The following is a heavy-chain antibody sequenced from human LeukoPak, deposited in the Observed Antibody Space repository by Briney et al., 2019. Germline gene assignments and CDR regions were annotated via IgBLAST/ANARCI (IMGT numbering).Heavy chain of an antibody. CDR1: GFTFSSYS. J-gene: IGHJ4*02. V-gene: IGHV3-21*01. CDR3: ARDSYYYDSSGYLPLDY. D-gene: IGHD3-22*01. Sequence: GGSLRLSCAASGFTFSSYSMNWVRQAPGKGLEWVSSISSSSSYIYYADSVKGRFTISRDNAKSSLYLQMNSLRAEDTAVYYCARDSYYYDSSGYLPLDYWGQGTLVTVSS. CDR2: ISSSSSYI.